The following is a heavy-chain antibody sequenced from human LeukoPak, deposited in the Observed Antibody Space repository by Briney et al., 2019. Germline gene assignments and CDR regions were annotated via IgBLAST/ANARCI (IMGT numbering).Heavy chain of an antibody. D-gene: IGHD2-21*01. CDR3: ARSCDGDCYPCESAFDI. Sequence: GALRLSCAASGFSFSTYSMDWVRQAPGKGLEWVSSISSTSSYIYYIDSVKGRFTISRDNAKNSLYLQMNSLGAEDTAVYFCARSCDGDCYPCESAFDIWGQGTVVTVSS. CDR2: ISSTSSYI. J-gene: IGHJ3*02. V-gene: IGHV3-21*01. CDR1: GFSFSTYS.